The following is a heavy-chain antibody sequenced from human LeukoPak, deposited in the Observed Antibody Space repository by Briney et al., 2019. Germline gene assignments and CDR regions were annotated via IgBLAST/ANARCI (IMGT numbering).Heavy chain of an antibody. CDR3: ARDHGYGLYYFDY. Sequence: SVKVSCKASGGTFSSYAISWVRQVPGQGLEWMGGIIPIFGTANYAQKFQGRVTITADKSTSTAYMELSSLRSEDTAVYYCARDHGYGLYYFDYWGQGTLVTVSS. D-gene: IGHD5-18*01. CDR2: IIPIFGTA. CDR1: GGTFSSYA. V-gene: IGHV1-69*06. J-gene: IGHJ4*02.